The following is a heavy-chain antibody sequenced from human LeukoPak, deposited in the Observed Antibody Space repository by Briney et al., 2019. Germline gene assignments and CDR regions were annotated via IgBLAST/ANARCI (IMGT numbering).Heavy chain of an antibody. V-gene: IGHV3-66*01. CDR2: IYSGGST. CDR3: ARESRVLGYDGYYFDY. J-gene: IGHJ4*02. CDR1: GFTVSSNY. Sequence: GGSLRLSCAASGFTVSSNYMSWVRQAPGKGLEWVSVIYSGGSTYYADSVKGRFTISRDNSKNTLYLQMNSLRAEDTAVYYCARESRVLGYDGYYFDYWGQGTLVTASS. D-gene: IGHD5-12*01.